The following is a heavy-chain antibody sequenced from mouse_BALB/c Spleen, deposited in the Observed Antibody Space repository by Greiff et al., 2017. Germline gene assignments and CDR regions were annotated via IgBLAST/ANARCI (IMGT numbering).Heavy chain of an antibody. CDR3: ALIYYYGSSQCAY. CDR1: GFNIKDTY. CDR2: IDPANGNT. V-gene: IGHV14-3*02. J-gene: IGHJ3*01. Sequence: VQLQQSGAELVKPGASVKLSCTASGFNIKDTYMHWVKQRPEQGLEWIGRIDPANGNTKYDPKFQGKATITADTSSNTAYLQLSSLTSEDTAVYYCALIYYYGSSQCAYWGQGTLVTVAA. D-gene: IGHD1-1*01.